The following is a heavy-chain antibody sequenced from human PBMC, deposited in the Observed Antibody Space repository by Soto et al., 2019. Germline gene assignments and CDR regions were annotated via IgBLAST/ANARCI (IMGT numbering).Heavy chain of an antibody. CDR1: GFTFSSYA. V-gene: IGHV3-23*01. CDR3: AKGEPRTYTVTTCFDY. Sequence: GGSLRLSCAASGFTFSSYAMSWVRQAPGKGLEWVSAISGSGGSTYYADSVKGRFTISRDNSKNTLYLQMNSLRAEDTAVYYCAKGEPRTYTVTTCFDYWGQGTLVTVSS. J-gene: IGHJ4*02. D-gene: IGHD4-17*01. CDR2: ISGSGGST.